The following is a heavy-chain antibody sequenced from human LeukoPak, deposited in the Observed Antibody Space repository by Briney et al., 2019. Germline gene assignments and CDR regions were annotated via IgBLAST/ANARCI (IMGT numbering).Heavy chain of an antibody. D-gene: IGHD6-13*01. J-gene: IGHJ3*02. CDR2: IYTSGST. Sequence: SETLSLTCTVSGGSISSGSYYWSWIRQPAGKGLEWIGRIYTSGSTNYNPSLKSRVTISVDTSKNQFSLKLSSVTAADTAVFYCARLNSNWYMDIWGQGTMVTVSS. CDR3: ARLNSNWYMDI. CDR1: GGSISSGSYY. V-gene: IGHV4-61*02.